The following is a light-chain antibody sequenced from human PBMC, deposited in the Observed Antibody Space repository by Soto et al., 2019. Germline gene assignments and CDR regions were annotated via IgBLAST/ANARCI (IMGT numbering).Light chain of an antibody. CDR3: SSYTSDTALG. CDR2: EVS. Sequence: QSVLTQPASVSGSPGQSITISCTGTGSDIGRYNYVSWYEHHPGKAPKVIIYEVSNRPSWVSNRFSGSKSGNTASLTISGLQAEDEDDYYCSSYTSDTALGFGGGTKVTVL. J-gene: IGLJ2*01. CDR1: GSDIGRYNY. V-gene: IGLV2-14*01.